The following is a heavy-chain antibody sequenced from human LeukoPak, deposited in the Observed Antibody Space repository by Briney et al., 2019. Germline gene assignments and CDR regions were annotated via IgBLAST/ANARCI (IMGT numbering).Heavy chain of an antibody. V-gene: IGHV4-61*02. CDR1: GASISSDSYY. D-gene: IGHD3-9*01. Sequence: SETLSLTRTVSGASISSDSYYWSWIRQPAGKGLEWIGRIYATGSTNYNPSLKSRVTISVDTSKSQFSLKLSSVTAADTAVYYCARGAIRYLDWFDPWGQGTLVTVSS. CDR2: IYATGST. J-gene: IGHJ5*02. CDR3: ARGAIRYLDWFDP.